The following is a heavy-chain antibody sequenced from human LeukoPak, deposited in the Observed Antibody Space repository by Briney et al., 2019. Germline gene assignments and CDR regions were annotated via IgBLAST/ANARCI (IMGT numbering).Heavy chain of an antibody. CDR3: ARGPNIVGATDFAFDI. J-gene: IGHJ3*02. Sequence: ASVKVSCKASGYTFTSYAMNWVRQAPGQGLEWMGWINTNTGNPTYAQGFTGRFVFSLDTSFSTAYLQISSLKAEDTAVYYCARGPNIVGATDFAFDIWGQGTMVTVSS. CDR2: INTNTGNP. CDR1: GYTFTSYA. V-gene: IGHV7-4-1*02. D-gene: IGHD1-26*01.